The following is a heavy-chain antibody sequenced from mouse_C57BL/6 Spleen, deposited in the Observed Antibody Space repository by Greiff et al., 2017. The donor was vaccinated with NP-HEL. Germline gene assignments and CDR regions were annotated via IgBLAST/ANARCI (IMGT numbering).Heavy chain of an antibody. CDR1: GFTFTDYY. J-gene: IGHJ1*03. CDR3: ARFPSYYGSSYRYFDV. CDR2: IRNKANGYTT. Sequence: EVMLVESGGGLVQPGGSLSLSCAASGFTFTDYYMSWVRQPPGKALEWLGFIRNKANGYTTEYSASVKGRFTISRDNSQSILYLQMNALRAEDSATYYCARFPSYYGSSYRYFDVWGTGTTVTVSS. V-gene: IGHV7-3*01. D-gene: IGHD1-1*01.